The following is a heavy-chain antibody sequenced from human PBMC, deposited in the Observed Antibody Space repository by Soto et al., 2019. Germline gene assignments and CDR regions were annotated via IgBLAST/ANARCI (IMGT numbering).Heavy chain of an antibody. Sequence: GSLRLSCAASGFNFSKYSMSWVRQAPGKGLEWVSAISGSGGATYYAGSVKGRFTISRDNSKSTVYLQMNSLRAEDTAVYYCAKSYYYDASGYLISHAFDMWGQGTMVTVSS. CDR2: ISGSGGAT. CDR1: GFNFSKYS. V-gene: IGHV3-23*01. J-gene: IGHJ3*02. CDR3: AKSYYYDASGYLISHAFDM. D-gene: IGHD3-22*01.